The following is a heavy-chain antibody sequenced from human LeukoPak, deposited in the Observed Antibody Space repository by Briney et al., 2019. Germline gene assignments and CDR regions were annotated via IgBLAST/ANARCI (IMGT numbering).Heavy chain of an antibody. CDR3: ARDARGSSGTYDYFDY. D-gene: IGHD4-17*01. Sequence: SETLSLTCTVSGGSISSYYWSWIRQPPGKGQEWIGRIQTSGSTNYNPSPKSRGTMSMDTSKNQFSLKLTSVTAADTAVYYCARDARGSSGTYDYFDYWGQGTLVTVSS. CDR1: GGSISSYY. CDR2: IQTSGST. V-gene: IGHV4-4*07. J-gene: IGHJ4*02.